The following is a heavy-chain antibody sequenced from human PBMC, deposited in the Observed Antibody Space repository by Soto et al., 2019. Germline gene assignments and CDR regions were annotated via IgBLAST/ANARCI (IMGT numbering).Heavy chain of an antibody. CDR3: ATVRLTDSSGAKYFEY. V-gene: IGHV3-13*01. D-gene: IGHD3-22*01. Sequence: MHWVRQATGKGLEWVSTIGTAGDTYYPGSAKGRVIMIEDTSADTAHMELSSLRSEDTAVYYCATVRLTDSSGAKYFEYWGQGTPVTVSS. J-gene: IGHJ4*02. CDR2: IGTAGDT.